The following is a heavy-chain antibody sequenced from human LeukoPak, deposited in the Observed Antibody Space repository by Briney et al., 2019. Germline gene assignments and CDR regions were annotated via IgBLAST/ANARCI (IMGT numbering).Heavy chain of an antibody. CDR3: ASFPGYSYGYY. CDR1: GGSFSGYY. D-gene: IGHD5-18*01. V-gene: IGHV4-34*01. J-gene: IGHJ4*02. Sequence: SETLSLTCAVYGGSFSGYYWSWIRQPPGKGLEWIGEINHSGSTNYNPSLKSRVTISVDTSKNQFSLKLSSVTAADTAAYYCASFPGYSYGYYWGQGTLVTVSS. CDR2: INHSGST.